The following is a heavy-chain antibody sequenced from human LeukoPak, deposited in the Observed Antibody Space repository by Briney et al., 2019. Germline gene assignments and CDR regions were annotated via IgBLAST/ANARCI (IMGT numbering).Heavy chain of an antibody. D-gene: IGHD4-11*01. V-gene: IGHV1-2*02. CDR2: INPNSGGT. Sequence: EASVKVSCKASGYTFTGYYMHWVRQAPGQGLEWMGWINPNSGGTNYAQKLQGRVTMTTDTSTSTAYMELRSLRSDDTAVYYCARGDTVTIDAFDIWGQGTLVTVSS. CDR3: ARGDTVTIDAFDI. CDR1: GYTFTGYY. J-gene: IGHJ3*02.